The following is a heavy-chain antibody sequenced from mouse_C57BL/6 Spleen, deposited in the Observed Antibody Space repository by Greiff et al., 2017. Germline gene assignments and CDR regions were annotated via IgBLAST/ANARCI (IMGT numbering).Heavy chain of an antibody. CDR2: ISSGSSTI. D-gene: IGHD2-13*01. J-gene: IGHJ4*01. CDR1: GFTFSDYG. CDR3: ARDDFDGNAMDY. V-gene: IGHV5-17*01. Sequence: EVKLVESGGGLVKPGGSLKLSCAASGFTFSDYGMHWVRQAPEKGLEWVAYISSGSSTIYYADTVKGRFTISRDNAKNTLFLQMTRLRSEDTAMYYCARDDFDGNAMDYWGQGTSVTVSS.